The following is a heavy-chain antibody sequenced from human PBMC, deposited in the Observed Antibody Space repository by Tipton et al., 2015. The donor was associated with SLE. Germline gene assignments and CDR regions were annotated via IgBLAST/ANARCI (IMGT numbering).Heavy chain of an antibody. Sequence: TLSLTCTVSGGSISSYYWSWIRQPPGKGLEWIGYIYYSGSTNYNPSLKSRVTISVDTSKNQFSLKLSSVTAADTAVYYCARDRGGYSAYNWGYFFDYWGQGTQVTVSS. J-gene: IGHJ4*02. V-gene: IGHV4-59*01. CDR3: ARDRGGYSAYNWGYFFDY. CDR1: GGSISSYY. CDR2: IYYSGST. D-gene: IGHD5-12*01.